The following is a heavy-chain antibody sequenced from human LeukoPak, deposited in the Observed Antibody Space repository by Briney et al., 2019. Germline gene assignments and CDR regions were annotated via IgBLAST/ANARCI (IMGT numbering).Heavy chain of an antibody. CDR3: ARLKATVSIHAYFDS. Sequence: PSDTLSLTCTVSGRSFSSYYWTWIRQPPGKGLEWIGYIDHGGSTNYNPSLRSRVSISSDTSKIQFSLELTSVTAADTAVYYCARLKATVSIHAYFDSWGQGTLVTVSS. CDR2: IDHGGST. V-gene: IGHV4-59*07. D-gene: IGHD4-17*01. J-gene: IGHJ4*02. CDR1: GRSFSSYY.